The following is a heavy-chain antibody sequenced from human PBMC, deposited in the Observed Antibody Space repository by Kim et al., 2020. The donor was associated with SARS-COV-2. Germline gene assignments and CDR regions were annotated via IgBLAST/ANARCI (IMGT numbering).Heavy chain of an antibody. Sequence: SETLSLTCAVYGGSFSGYYWSWIRQPPGKGLEWIGEINHSGSTNYNPSLKSRVTISVDTSKNQFSLKLSSVTAADTAVYYCARDNQGCSGGSCYSEGLDWGQGTLVTVSS. CDR1: GGSFSGYY. J-gene: IGHJ4*02. V-gene: IGHV4-34*01. CDR2: INHSGST. CDR3: ARDNQGCSGGSCYSEGLD. D-gene: IGHD2-15*01.